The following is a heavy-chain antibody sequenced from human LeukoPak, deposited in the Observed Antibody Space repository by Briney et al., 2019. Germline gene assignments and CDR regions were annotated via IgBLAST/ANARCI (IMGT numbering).Heavy chain of an antibody. Sequence: GGSLRLSCAASGFTVSSNYMSWVRQAPGKGLEWVSVIYSGGSTYYADSVKGRFTISRDNSKNTLYLQMNSLRAEDTAVYYCTTDLNYNTSGYSNWFDPWGQGTLVTVSS. D-gene: IGHD3-22*01. CDR3: TTDLNYNTSGYSNWFDP. CDR1: GFTVSSNY. J-gene: IGHJ5*02. CDR2: IYSGGST. V-gene: IGHV3-66*01.